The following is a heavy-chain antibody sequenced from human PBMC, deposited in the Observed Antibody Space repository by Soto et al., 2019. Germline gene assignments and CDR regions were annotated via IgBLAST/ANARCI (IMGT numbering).Heavy chain of an antibody. CDR1: GFTFSSYA. CDR2: ISSNGGST. D-gene: IGHD1-26*01. Sequence: PGGSLRLSCAASGFTFSSYAMHWVRQAPGKGLEYVSAISSNGGSTYYANSVKGRFTISRDNSKNTLYLQMGSLRAEDMAVYYCASGSYRYYFDYWGQGTLVTVSS. CDR3: ASGSYRYYFDY. V-gene: IGHV3-64*01. J-gene: IGHJ4*02.